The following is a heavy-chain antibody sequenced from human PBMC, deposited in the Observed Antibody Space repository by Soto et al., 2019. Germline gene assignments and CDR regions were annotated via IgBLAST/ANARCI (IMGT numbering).Heavy chain of an antibody. V-gene: IGHV3-48*01. CDR1: GFTFSSYS. Sequence: GGSLRLSCAASGFTFSSYSMNWVRQAPGKGLEWVSYISSSSSTIYYADSVKGRFTISRDNAKNSLYLQMNSLRAEDTAVYYCARDEGYCSSTSCAIDYWGQGTLVTVSS. J-gene: IGHJ4*02. D-gene: IGHD2-2*01. CDR3: ARDEGYCSSTSCAIDY. CDR2: ISSSSSTI.